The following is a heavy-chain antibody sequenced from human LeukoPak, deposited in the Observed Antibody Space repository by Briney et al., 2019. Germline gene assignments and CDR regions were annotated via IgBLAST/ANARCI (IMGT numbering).Heavy chain of an antibody. J-gene: IGHJ4*02. CDR2: IKQDGSKK. CDR1: GFPFSSYW. Sequence: GGSLRLSCVASGFPFSSYWMTWARQAPGKGLEWVANIKQDGSKKSYVDSVKGRFTISRDNAKNSLYLQMNSLRAEDTAIYYCTRVGYIDEGIDYWGQGTLVTVSS. V-gene: IGHV3-7*04. D-gene: IGHD5-24*01. CDR3: TRVGYIDEGIDY.